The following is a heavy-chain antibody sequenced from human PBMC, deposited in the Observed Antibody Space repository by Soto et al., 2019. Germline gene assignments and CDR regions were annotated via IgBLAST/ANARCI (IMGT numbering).Heavy chain of an antibody. D-gene: IGHD6-13*01. Sequence: QVPLVQSGAEVKKPGSSVKVSCKASGGTFSSYTISWVRQAPGQGLEWMGRIIPILGIANYAQKFQGRVTITADKSXSIXYMELSSLRSEDTAVYYCARLLAAAGTTPYNWFDPWGQGTLVTVSS. CDR2: IIPILGIA. J-gene: IGHJ5*02. CDR1: GGTFSSYT. CDR3: ARLLAAAGTTPYNWFDP. V-gene: IGHV1-69*02.